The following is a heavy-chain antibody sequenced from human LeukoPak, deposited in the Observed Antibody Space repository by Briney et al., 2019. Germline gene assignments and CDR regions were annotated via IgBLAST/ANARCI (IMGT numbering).Heavy chain of an antibody. Sequence: GGSLRLLCAASRFTFGSYWMHWVRQAPGKGPVWVSRINSDGSTPSYARSVTGRFTISRDNAKNTLYLQMNSLSVEDTAVYYCESTNRLDYWGQGTLVSVSS. CDR2: INSDGSTP. J-gene: IGHJ4*02. CDR1: RFTFGSYW. D-gene: IGHD2/OR15-2a*01. CDR3: ESTNRLDY. V-gene: IGHV3-74*01.